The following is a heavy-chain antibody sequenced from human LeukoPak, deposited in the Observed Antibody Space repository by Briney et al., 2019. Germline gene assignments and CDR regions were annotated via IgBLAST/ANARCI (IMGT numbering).Heavy chain of an antibody. J-gene: IGHJ4*02. Sequence: ASETLSLTCSVSGDSISDSYWSWIRQPPGKGLEWIGFIYSSGTAYYNPSLKSRVTISVDTSKNHFSLKLHSGTAADTAVYYCAKQRGYSGTLDSWGQGTLVTVSS. V-gene: IGHV4-4*09. CDR1: GDSISDSY. CDR2: IYSSGTA. D-gene: IGHD4-11*01. CDR3: AKQRGYSGTLDS.